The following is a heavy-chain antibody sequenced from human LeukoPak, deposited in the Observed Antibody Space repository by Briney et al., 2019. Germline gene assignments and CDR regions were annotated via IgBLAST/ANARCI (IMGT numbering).Heavy chain of an antibody. V-gene: IGHV4-59*01. Sequence: SETLSLTCTVSGGSISSYYWSWIRQPPGKGLEWIGYIYYSGSTNYNPSLKSRITISVDTSKNQFSLKLSSVTAADTAVYYCARDIDGSGNLWGQGTLVTVSS. J-gene: IGHJ5*02. CDR1: GGSISSYY. CDR3: ARDIDGSGNL. D-gene: IGHD3-10*01. CDR2: IYYSGST.